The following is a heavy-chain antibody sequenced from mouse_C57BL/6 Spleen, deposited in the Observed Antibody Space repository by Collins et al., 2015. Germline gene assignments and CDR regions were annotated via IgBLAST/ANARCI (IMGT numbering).Heavy chain of an antibody. Sequence: QVQLQQSDAELVKPGASVKISCKVSGYTFTDHTIHWMKQRPEQGLEWIGYFHPRDENTKYNEKFKGKASLTADESSRISYMQLNSLTSEDSAVYFCARGGDYSTGSSFAYWGQGTLVTVSA. CDR1: GYTFTDHT. CDR3: ARGGDYSTGSSFAY. V-gene: IGHV1-78*01. D-gene: IGHD1-1*01. CDR2: FHPRDENT. J-gene: IGHJ3*01.